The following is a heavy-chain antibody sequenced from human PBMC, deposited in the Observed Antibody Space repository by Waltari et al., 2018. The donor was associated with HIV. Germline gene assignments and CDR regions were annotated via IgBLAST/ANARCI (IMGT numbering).Heavy chain of an antibody. Sequence: HVQLVESGGGVVQPGRSLRLSCAASGFPFSNSGMHWVRQAPGKGLEWVAVISYYGNSKNYADSVKGRFTISRDNSKNTLYLQMNSLGADDTALYYCVKDRGTFTMINEYWGQGTLVTVSS. J-gene: IGHJ4*02. CDR3: VKDRGTFTMINEY. CDR2: ISYYGNSK. D-gene: IGHD3-22*01. V-gene: IGHV3-30*18. CDR1: GFPFSNSG.